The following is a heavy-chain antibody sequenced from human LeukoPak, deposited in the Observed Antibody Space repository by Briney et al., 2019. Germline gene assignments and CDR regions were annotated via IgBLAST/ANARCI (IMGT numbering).Heavy chain of an antibody. V-gene: IGHV3-23*01. Sequence: GGSLRLSCAVSGITLSNYGMSWVRQAPGKGLEWVAGLSGSGGGTNYADSVQGRFTISRDNPKNTLYLQMNSLRAEDTAIYYCAKDCNGGNCYIDYWGQGTLVTVAS. J-gene: IGHJ4*02. CDR3: AKDCNGGNCYIDY. D-gene: IGHD2-15*01. CDR1: GITLSNYG. CDR2: LSGSGGGT.